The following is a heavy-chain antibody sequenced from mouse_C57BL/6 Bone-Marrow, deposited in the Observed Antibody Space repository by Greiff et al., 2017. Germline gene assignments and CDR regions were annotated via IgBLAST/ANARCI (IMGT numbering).Heavy chain of an antibody. Sequence: QVQLQQSGAELMKPGASVKLSCKATGYTFTGYWIEWVKQRPGHGLEWIGEILPGSGSTNYNEKFKGKATFTADTSSNTAYMQLSSLTTEDSAIYYCARKGFYYYGSSYPFAYWGQGTLVTVSA. D-gene: IGHD1-1*01. V-gene: IGHV1-9*01. CDR1: GYTFTGYW. CDR2: ILPGSGST. CDR3: ARKGFYYYGSSYPFAY. J-gene: IGHJ3*01.